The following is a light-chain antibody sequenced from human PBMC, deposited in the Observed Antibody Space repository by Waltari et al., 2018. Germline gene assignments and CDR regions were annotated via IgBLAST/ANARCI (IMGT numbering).Light chain of an antibody. CDR2: GDT. Sequence: QSVLTQPPSVSGAPGQRVTVSCPGSSSNIGAVYRLHWYQQVQGSAPKLLIYGDTNRPSGVPDRFSASKSGTSASLAIAGLLAEDEAEYYCQAYDSGLGGVLFGGGTKLTVL. CDR3: QAYDSGLGGVL. CDR1: SSNIGAVYR. V-gene: IGLV1-40*01. J-gene: IGLJ2*01.